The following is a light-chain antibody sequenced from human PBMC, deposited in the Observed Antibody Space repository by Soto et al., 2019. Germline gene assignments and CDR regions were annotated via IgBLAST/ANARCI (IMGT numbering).Light chain of an antibody. V-gene: IGKV3-20*01. CDR3: HQYGSTGT. Sequence: EIVLPQTPGTLSLSPGERATLSCRASQSVSNNYLAWYQQKPGQAPRLLIYGASNRATGIPDRFSGSGSGTDLTLIIRSLEPDDFEVYYCHQYGSTGTFGQGTKVEIK. CDR2: GAS. J-gene: IGKJ1*01. CDR1: QSVSNNY.